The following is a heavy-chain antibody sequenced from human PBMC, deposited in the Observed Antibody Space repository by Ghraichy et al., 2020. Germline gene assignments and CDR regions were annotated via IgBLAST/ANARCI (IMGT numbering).Heavy chain of an antibody. J-gene: IGHJ5*02. Sequence: LTCAASGFTFRSHSMNWVRQAPGKGLEWVSYISSSSSIIYYADSVKGRFTISRDNAKNSLYLQMSSLRDEDTAVYYCARDYTVTGDNWFDPWGQGTLVTVSS. D-gene: IGHD4-17*01. CDR2: ISSSSSII. CDR3: ARDYTVTGDNWFDP. CDR1: GFTFRSHS. V-gene: IGHV3-48*02.